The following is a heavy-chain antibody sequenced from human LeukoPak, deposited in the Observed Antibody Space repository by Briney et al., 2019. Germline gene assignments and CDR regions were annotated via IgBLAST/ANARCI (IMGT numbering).Heavy chain of an antibody. CDR3: ARSEQLGAFDI. V-gene: IGHV1-69*04. CDR2: ITPILGIA. CDR1: GGTFSSYA. Sequence: ASVKVSCKASGGTFSSYAISWVRQAPGQGLEWMGRITPILGIANYAQKFQGRVTITADKSTSTAYMELSSLRSEDTAVYYCARSEQLGAFDIWGQGTMVTVSS. D-gene: IGHD6-13*01. J-gene: IGHJ3*02.